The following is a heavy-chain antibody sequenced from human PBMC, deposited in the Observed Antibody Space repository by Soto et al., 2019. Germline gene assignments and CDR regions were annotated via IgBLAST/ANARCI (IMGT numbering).Heavy chain of an antibody. J-gene: IGHJ4*02. CDR3: AKDHYVSRSGSVSPYYFDY. D-gene: IGHD3-10*01. CDR1: GFTFPNFA. CDR2: ISSDGNRR. Sequence: QVYLVESGGGVVQPGRSLRLSCAVSGFTFPNFAMHWVRQAPGKGLEWVALISSDGNRRYYADSVKDRFTISRDNSKNTLYLQMYGLTTEDTAVFYCAKDHYVSRSGSVSPYYFDYWGQGTLVTVSS. V-gene: IGHV3-30*18.